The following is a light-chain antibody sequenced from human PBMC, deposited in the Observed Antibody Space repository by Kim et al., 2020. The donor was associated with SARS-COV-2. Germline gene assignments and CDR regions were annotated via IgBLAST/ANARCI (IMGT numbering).Light chain of an antibody. CDR2: DTN. CDR1: TGAVTSDHY. V-gene: IGLV7-46*01. Sequence: QAVVTQEPSLTVSPGGTVTLTCGFTTGAVTSDHYPYWFQQKAGQGPRTLIYDTNNRHSWTPARFSGALLGGKAALTLSGAQPEDEAEYYCSVSYSGAVVFGGGTQLTVL. J-gene: IGLJ2*01. CDR3: SVSYSGAVV.